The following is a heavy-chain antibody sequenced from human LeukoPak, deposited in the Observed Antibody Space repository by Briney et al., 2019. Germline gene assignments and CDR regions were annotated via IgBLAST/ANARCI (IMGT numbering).Heavy chain of an antibody. CDR3: TRDALYYDFWSGYVHHNWFDP. V-gene: IGHV3-49*03. D-gene: IGHD3-3*01. Sequence: PGGSLRLSCTASGFTFGDYAMSWFRQAPGKGLEWVGFIRSKAYGGTTEYAASVKGRFTISRDDSKSIAYLQMNSLKTEDTAVYYCTRDALYYDFWSGYVHHNWFDPWGQGTLVTVSS. J-gene: IGHJ5*02. CDR2: IRSKAYGGTT. CDR1: GFTFGDYA.